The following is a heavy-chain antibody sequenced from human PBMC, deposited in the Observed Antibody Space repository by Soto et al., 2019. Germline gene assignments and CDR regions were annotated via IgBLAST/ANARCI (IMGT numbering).Heavy chain of an antibody. D-gene: IGHD6-6*01. CDR3: ARTSSSPNYYYYYGMDV. J-gene: IGHJ6*02. CDR2: IDWDDDK. Sequence: SGPTLVNPTQTLTLTCTFSGSSLSTSGMCVSWIRQPPGKALEWLALIDWDDDKYYSTSLKTRLTISKDTSKNQVVLTMTNMDPVDTATYYCARTSSSPNYYYYYGMDVWGQGTTVTVSS. CDR1: GSSLSTSGMC. V-gene: IGHV2-70*01.